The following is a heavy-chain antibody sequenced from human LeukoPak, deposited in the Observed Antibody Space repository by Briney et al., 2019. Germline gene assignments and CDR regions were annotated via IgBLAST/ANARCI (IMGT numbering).Heavy chain of an antibody. J-gene: IGHJ3*02. CDR1: GGSISSSSYY. Sequence: SETLSLTCTVSGGSISSSSYYWGWIRQPPGKGLEWIGSIYYSGSTYYNPSLKSRVTISVDKSKNQFSLKLSSVTAADTAVYYCASVYSGSYQGDAFDIWGQGTMVTVSS. V-gene: IGHV4-39*07. CDR3: ASVYSGSYQGDAFDI. CDR2: IYYSGST. D-gene: IGHD1-26*01.